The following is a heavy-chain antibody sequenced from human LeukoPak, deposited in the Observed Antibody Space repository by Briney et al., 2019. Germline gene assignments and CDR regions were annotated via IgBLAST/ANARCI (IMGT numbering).Heavy chain of an antibody. J-gene: IGHJ6*02. CDR3: ATDGSGSYEMGYYGMDV. D-gene: IGHD3-10*01. Sequence: ASVKVSCKVSGYTLTELSMHWVRQAPGKGLEWMGGFDPEDGETIYAQKFQGRVTMTEDTSTDTAYMELSSLRSEDTAVYYCATDGSGSYEMGYYGMDVWGQGTTVTVSS. CDR2: FDPEDGET. CDR1: GYTLTELS. V-gene: IGHV1-24*01.